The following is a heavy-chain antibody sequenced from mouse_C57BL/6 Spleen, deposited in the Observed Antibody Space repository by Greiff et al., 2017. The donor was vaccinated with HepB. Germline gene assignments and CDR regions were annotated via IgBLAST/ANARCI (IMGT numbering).Heavy chain of an antibody. CDR2: ISDGGSYT. Sequence: EVKLMESGGGLVKPGGSLKLSCAASGFTFSSYAMSWVRQTPEKRLEWVATISDGGSYTYYPDNVKGRFTISRDNAKNNLYLQMSHLKSEDTAMYYCARIYYGNFSFDYWGQGTTLTVSS. J-gene: IGHJ2*01. D-gene: IGHD2-1*01. V-gene: IGHV5-4*03. CDR3: ARIYYGNFSFDY. CDR1: GFTFSSYA.